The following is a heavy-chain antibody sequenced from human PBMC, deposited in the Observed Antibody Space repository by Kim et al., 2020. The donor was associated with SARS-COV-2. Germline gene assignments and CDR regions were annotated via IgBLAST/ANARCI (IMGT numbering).Heavy chain of an antibody. D-gene: IGHD3-3*02. CDR1: GYGFSDFI. V-gene: IGHV1-2*02. CDR3: ARDEVPTILGMEDV. J-gene: IGHJ6*02. CDR2: IDPKNGDT. Sequence: ASVKVSCKGSGYGFSDFIIHWVRQAPGQGLEWMGWIDPKNGDTHYAQSFQGRITMIRDTSVSTVYLDLSRLRSDDTAVYYCARDEVPTILGMEDVWGQGITVTVS.